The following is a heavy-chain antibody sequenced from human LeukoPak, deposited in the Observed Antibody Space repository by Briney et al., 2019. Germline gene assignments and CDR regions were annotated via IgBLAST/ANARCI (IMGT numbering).Heavy chain of an antibody. CDR2: INPGGGRT. CDR3: SRDLGGRYFDY. Sequence: GASVNDSCKASVYTFSTYYMHWVRQAPGQGLEWMGVINPGGGRTTYAQKFQGRVTMTSDTSTSTVYMELSSLRSEDTGVYYCSRDLGGRYFDYWGQGTLVTVSS. V-gene: IGHV1-46*01. J-gene: IGHJ4*02. D-gene: IGHD1-26*01. CDR1: VYTFSTYY.